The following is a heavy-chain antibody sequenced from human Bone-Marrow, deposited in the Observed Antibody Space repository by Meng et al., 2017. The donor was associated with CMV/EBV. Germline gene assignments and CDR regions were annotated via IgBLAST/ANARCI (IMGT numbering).Heavy chain of an antibody. V-gene: IGHV1-69*05. CDR1: GGTFSSYA. D-gene: IGHD1-26*01. J-gene: IGHJ3*02. CDR2: IIPIFGTA. CDR3: ARGGGVGAPNNDAFDI. Sequence: SVKVSCKASGGTFSSYAISWVRQAPGQGLEWMGGIIPIFGTANYAQKFQGRVTITTDESTSPAYMELSSLRSEDTAVYYCARGGGVGAPNNDAFDIWGQGTMVTVSS.